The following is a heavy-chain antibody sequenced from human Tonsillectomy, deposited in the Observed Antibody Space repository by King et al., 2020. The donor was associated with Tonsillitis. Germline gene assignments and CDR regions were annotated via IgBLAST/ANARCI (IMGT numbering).Heavy chain of an antibody. V-gene: IGHV4-30-2*01. CDR1: GGSISSGGYS. CDR3: ARDAGDYGMDV. J-gene: IGHJ6*02. CDR2: IYHRESP. Sequence: QLQESGSGLVKPSQTLSLTCAVSGGSISSGGYSWSWIRQPPGKGLEWIGYIYHRESPYYNPSLKSRVSISVDRSKNHLSLNLTSVTAADTAVYYCARDAGDYGMDVWGQGPTVTVSS. D-gene: IGHD4-17*01.